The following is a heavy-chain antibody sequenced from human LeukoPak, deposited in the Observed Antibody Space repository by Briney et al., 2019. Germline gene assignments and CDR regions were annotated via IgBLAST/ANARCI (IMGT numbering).Heavy chain of an antibody. D-gene: IGHD2-21*01. CDR2: IYYSGST. CDR3: ASSILWPRGAFDI. CDR1: GGSISSGDYY. J-gene: IGHJ3*02. V-gene: IGHV4-30-4*08. Sequence: SETLSLTCTVSGGSISSGDYYWSWIRQPPGKGLEWIGYIYYSGSTYYNPSLKSRVTISVDTSKNQFSLKLSSVTAADTAMYYCASSILWPRGAFDIWGQGTMVTVSS.